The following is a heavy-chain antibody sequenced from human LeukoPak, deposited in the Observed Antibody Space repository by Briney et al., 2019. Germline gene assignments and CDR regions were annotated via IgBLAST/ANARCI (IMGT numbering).Heavy chain of an antibody. CDR3: ARRGHGDSYGCKGLWNWFDP. CDR1: GGSFSGYY. CDR2: INHSGST. D-gene: IGHD5-18*01. Sequence: SETLSLACAVYGGSFSGYYWSWIRQPPGKGLEWIGEINHSGSTNYNPSLKSRVTISVDTSKNQFSLKLSSVTAADTAVYYCARRGHGDSYGCKGLWNWFDPWGQGTLVTVSS. V-gene: IGHV4-34*01. J-gene: IGHJ5*02.